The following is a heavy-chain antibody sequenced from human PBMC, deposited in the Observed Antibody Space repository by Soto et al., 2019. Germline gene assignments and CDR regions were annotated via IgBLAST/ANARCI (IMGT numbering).Heavy chain of an antibody. CDR1: GFTFRSYA. J-gene: IGHJ6*02. D-gene: IGHD6-13*01. V-gene: IGHV3-30-3*01. CDR3: ESPIAAAGYYYYGLDV. CDR2: ISYDGSNK. Sequence: QVQLVESGGGVVQPGRSLRLSCAASGFTFRSYAMHCVRQATGKGLERWAVISYDGSNKYYADSVKGRFTISRYNSKNTRYRQMTSLRAEDTAVYYGESPIAAAGYYYYGLDVWGQGTTVTDS.